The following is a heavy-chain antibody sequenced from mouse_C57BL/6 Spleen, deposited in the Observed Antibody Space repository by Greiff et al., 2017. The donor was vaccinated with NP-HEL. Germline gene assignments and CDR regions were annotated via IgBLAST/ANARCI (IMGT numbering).Heavy chain of an antibody. Sequence: EVQLQQSGAELVRPGASVKLSCTASGFNIKDDYMHWVKQRPEQGLEWIGWIDPENGDTEYASKFQGKATITADTSSNTAYLQLSSLTSEDTAVYYCTTGGKEYFDVWGTGTTVTVSS. CDR2: IDPENGDT. CDR1: GFNIKDDY. CDR3: TTGGKEYFDV. V-gene: IGHV14-4*01. J-gene: IGHJ1*03.